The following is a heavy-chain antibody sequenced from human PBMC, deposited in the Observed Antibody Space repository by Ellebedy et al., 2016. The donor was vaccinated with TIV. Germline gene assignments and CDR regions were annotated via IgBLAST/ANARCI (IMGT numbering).Heavy chain of an antibody. V-gene: IGHV4-59*02. D-gene: IGHD4-11*01. CDR2: IHYSGST. CDR1: GGSVSGYY. J-gene: IGHJ4*02. Sequence: MPSETLSLTCSVSGGSVSGYYWSWMRQSPGKGLEWIGYIHYSGSTTYNPSLTSRVSMSADTSKNQFFLNLNSVTAADTAVYYCARVEDYIHDCWGQGTLVTVSS. CDR3: ARVEDYIHDC.